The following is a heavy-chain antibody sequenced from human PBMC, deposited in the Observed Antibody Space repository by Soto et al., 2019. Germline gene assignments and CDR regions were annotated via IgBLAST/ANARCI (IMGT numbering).Heavy chain of an antibody. CDR2: IIPILGIA. CDR3: ARGGFEDIVVVVAAPGFDP. J-gene: IGHJ5*02. CDR1: GGTFSSYT. V-gene: IGHV1-69*02. Sequence: ASVKVSCKASGGTFSSYTISWVRQAPGQGLEWMGRIIPILGIANYAQKFQGRVTITADKSTSTAYMELSSLRSEDTAVYYCARGGFEDIVVVVAAPGFDPWGQGTLVTVSS. D-gene: IGHD2-15*01.